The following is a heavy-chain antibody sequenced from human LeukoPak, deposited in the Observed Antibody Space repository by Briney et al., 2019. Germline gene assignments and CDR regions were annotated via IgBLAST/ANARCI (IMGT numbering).Heavy chain of an antibody. D-gene: IGHD3-22*01. J-gene: IGHJ4*02. Sequence: SETLSLTCAVYGGSISTYYWNWIRQPAGKGLEWIGRIYTSGSTNYNPSLKSRVTMSVDTSKNQFSLKLSFVTAADTAVYYCARDTYYDSSGYYLGPFDYWGQGTLVTVSS. V-gene: IGHV4-4*07. CDR1: GGSISTYY. CDR2: IYTSGST. CDR3: ARDTYYDSSGYYLGPFDY.